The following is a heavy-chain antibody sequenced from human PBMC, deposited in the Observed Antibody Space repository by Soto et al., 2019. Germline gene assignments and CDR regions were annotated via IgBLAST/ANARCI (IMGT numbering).Heavy chain of an antibody. V-gene: IGHV3-9*01. Sequence: EVLLLESGGGFEHPGGSLSLSCEASGFTFYNYAMTWVRQAPGKGLEWVSGINWDSGDIGYADSVKGRFTISRVNAKNSLYLQMNSLRTKDTSLYYCAKDTAPGFYDHNGHLDYWGQGTPVTVSS. CDR3: AKDTAPGFYDHNGHLDY. CDR2: INWDSGDI. CDR1: GFTFYNYA. D-gene: IGHD2-8*01. J-gene: IGHJ4*02.